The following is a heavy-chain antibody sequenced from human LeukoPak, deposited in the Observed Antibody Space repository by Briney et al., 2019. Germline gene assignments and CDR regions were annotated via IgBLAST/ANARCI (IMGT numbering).Heavy chain of an antibody. V-gene: IGHV4-34*01. Sequence: PSETLSLTCTVSGGSISSYYWSWIRQPPGKGLEWIGEINFSGGINYKPSLKSRVTISVDMSKNQFSLKLSSVTAADTAVYYCARHVRYSGYDCIDYWGQGTLVTVSS. CDR3: ARHVRYSGYDCIDY. D-gene: IGHD5-12*01. CDR2: INFSGGI. J-gene: IGHJ4*02. CDR1: GGSISSYY.